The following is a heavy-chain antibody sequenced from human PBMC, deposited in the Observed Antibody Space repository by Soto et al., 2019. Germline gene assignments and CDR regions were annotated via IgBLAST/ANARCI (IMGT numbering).Heavy chain of an antibody. D-gene: IGHD3-10*01. CDR1: GFTFSSYS. CDR3: AKKVNSGSGSQFFDY. J-gene: IGHJ4*02. V-gene: IGHV3-23*01. CDR2: FRSGGDDDTT. Sequence: LRLSCAASGFTFSSYSMSWVRQAPGKGLEWVSGFRSGGDDDTTYYADSVRGRFTISRDNSKNTLFLQMNSLRAEDTAIYYCAKKVNSGSGSQFFDYWGQGTLVTVSS.